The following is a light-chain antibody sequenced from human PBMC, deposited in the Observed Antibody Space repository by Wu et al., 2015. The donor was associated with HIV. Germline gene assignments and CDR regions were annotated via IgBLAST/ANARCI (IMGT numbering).Light chain of an antibody. V-gene: IGKV3-15*01. CDR1: QTVSSN. J-gene: IGKJ5*01. CDR3: QHYNNWPPPT. Sequence: EIVMTQSPATLAVSPGERATLSCRASQTVSSNLAWYQQKPGQAPRLLIYAASNRAADVSARFSGSGSGTEFTLTINNIQSEDSALYYCQHYNNWPPPTFGQGTRLEIK. CDR2: AAS.